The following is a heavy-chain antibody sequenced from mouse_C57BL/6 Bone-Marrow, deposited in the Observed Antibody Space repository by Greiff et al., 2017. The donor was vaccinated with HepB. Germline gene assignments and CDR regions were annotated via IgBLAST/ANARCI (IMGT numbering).Heavy chain of an antibody. CDR3: ARFYYYGSSYGYFGY. CDR2: ISSGGSYT. CDR1: GFTFSSYG. D-gene: IGHD1-1*01. V-gene: IGHV5-6*01. J-gene: IGHJ2*01. Sequence: EVKVVESGGDLVKPGGSLKLSCAASGFTFSSYGMSWVRQTPDKRLEWVATISSGGSYTYYPDSVKGRFTITRDNAKNTLYLQMSSLKSEETAMYYWARFYYYGSSYGYFGYWGQGTTLTVSS.